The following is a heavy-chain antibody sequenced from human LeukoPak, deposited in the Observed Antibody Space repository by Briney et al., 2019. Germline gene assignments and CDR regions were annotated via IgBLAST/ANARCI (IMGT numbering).Heavy chain of an antibody. CDR2: MSYDGSNK. J-gene: IGHJ3*02. V-gene: IGHV3-30*14. CDR1: GFSFSTYA. CDR3: AREGRAFDI. Sequence: GGSLRLSCAASGFSFSTYAMHWVRQAPGKGLEWVAVMSYDGSNKYYADSVKGRFTISRDNSKNTLYLQMNSLRAEDTAVYYCAREGRAFDIWGQGTMVTVSS.